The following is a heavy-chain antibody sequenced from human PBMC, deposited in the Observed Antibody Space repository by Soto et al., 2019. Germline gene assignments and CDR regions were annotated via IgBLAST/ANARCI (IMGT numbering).Heavy chain of an antibody. V-gene: IGHV1-58*01. CDR2: IVVGSGNT. CDR1: GFTFTRSA. Sequence: GASVKVSCKASGFTFTRSAVQWVRQARGQRLEWIGWIVVGSGNTNYAQKFQERVTITRDMSTSTAYMELSSLRSEDTAVYYCAANLRDILTGSTDEYWGHGTLVTVSS. D-gene: IGHD3-9*01. J-gene: IGHJ4*01. CDR3: AANLRDILTGSTDEY.